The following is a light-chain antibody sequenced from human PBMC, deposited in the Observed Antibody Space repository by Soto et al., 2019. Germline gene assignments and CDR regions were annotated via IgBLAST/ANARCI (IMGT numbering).Light chain of an antibody. CDR3: TSYSGSDNYV. CDR1: SSDVGGYNY. CDR2: EVS. J-gene: IGLJ1*01. V-gene: IGLV2-8*01. Sequence: QSVLTQPPSASGSPGQSVTISCPGTSSDVGGYNYVSWHQQHPGKAPKLMIYEVSKRPSGVPDRFSGSKSGNTASLTVSGLQAEDEADYYCTSYSGSDNYVFGTGTKVTVL.